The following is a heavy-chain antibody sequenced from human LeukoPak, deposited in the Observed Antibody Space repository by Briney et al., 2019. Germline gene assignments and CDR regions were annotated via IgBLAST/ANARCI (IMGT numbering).Heavy chain of an antibody. D-gene: IGHD1-26*01. J-gene: IGHJ4*02. Sequence: GGSLRLSCAAFRFSFSDTYINWVRQIPGTGLEWVGLIKNKADRGEIEYAAPVKDRFTISRDDSKNTVYLQMSSLKTEDTAVYYCTTESSGSLPYWGQGTLVTVSS. CDR1: RFSFSDTY. CDR2: IKNKADRGEI. CDR3: TTESSGSLPY. V-gene: IGHV3-15*07.